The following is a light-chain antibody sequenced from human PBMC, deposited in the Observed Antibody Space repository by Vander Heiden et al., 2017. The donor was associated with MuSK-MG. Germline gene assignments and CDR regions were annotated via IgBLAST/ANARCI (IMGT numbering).Light chain of an antibody. CDR3: QQDGMTPWT. V-gene: IGKV3-20*01. Sequence: ENVLTQSPGTLSLSPGERATLSCRASQSVTSTSLAWHQQRPGQAPRLLIYDASIRATGIPDRFSGSASGTDFTLTISRLEPEDFAVYYCQQDGMTPWTFGQGTKVEIK. CDR1: QSVTSTS. J-gene: IGKJ1*01. CDR2: DAS.